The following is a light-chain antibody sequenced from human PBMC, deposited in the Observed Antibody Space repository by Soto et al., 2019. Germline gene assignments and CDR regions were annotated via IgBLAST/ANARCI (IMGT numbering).Light chain of an antibody. J-gene: IGLJ1*01. Sequence: QSALTQPASVSGSPGQSITISCTGTSSDVGGYNYVSWYQHHPGKAPKLMIFDVSNRPSGISNRFSGSKSGNTASLTISGLQPEDEAEYHCSSYTTSNTRQMVFGTGTKLTLL. CDR1: SSDVGGYNY. CDR3: SSYTTSNTRQMV. V-gene: IGLV2-14*03. CDR2: DVS.